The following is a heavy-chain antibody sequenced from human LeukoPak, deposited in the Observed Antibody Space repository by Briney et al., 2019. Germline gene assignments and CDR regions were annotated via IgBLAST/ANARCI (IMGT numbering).Heavy chain of an antibody. Sequence: GGSLRLSCTASGFTFGDYAMSWFRQAPGKGLEWVGFIRSKAYGGTTEYAASVKGRFTISRDDSQNTLYLQMNSLRTDDTAVYYCSKDVPLTRAWALKYWGQGALVTVSS. CDR2: IRSKAYGGTT. V-gene: IGHV3-49*03. CDR3: SKDVPLTRAWALKY. CDR1: GFTFGDYA. D-gene: IGHD2-2*01. J-gene: IGHJ4*02.